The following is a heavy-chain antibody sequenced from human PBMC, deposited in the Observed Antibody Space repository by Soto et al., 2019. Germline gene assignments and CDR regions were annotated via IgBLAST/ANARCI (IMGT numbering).Heavy chain of an antibody. D-gene: IGHD1-1*01. J-gene: IGHJ4*02. V-gene: IGHV4-34*01. CDR1: GASFGDYY. CDR3: TRGGDAYKNGH. CDR2: INHSGST. Sequence: SETLSLTCAVQGASFGDYYWNWIRQPPGKGLEWIGVINHSGSTYYNPSLKSRVTISVDTSKNQFSLKLTSVTAADTAVYYCTRGGDAYKNGHWGQGTLVTVS.